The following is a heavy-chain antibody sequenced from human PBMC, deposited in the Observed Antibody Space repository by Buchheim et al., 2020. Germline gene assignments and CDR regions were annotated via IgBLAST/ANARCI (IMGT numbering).Heavy chain of an antibody. CDR3: ALVLGGSPLYPYFDY. V-gene: IGHV3-15*01. D-gene: IGHD3-16*01. CDR1: GFNFNIAW. J-gene: IGHJ4*02. Sequence: EVQLVESGGGLVKPGGSLRLSCAASGFNFNIAWMGWVRQTPGKGLECIGRIKSQGSGGTTDYAAPLEGRFTISRDDSKKTLYLRMNSLKTEDTGLYYCALVLGGSPLYPYFDYWGQGAL. CDR2: IKSQGSGGTT.